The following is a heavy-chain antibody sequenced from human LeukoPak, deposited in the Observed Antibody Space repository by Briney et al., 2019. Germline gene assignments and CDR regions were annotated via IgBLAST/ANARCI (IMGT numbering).Heavy chain of an antibody. V-gene: IGHV3-15*01. CDR1: GFTFSNAW. J-gene: IGHJ4*02. CDR3: TPDIHILMGSGDY. D-gene: IGHD3-9*01. Sequence: GGSLRLSCVASGFTFSNAWMTWVRQGPGTGLEWVGRIKSKVNGGTADHAAPVKGRFTISRDDSQNMLYLQMDSLKTEDTAVYYCTPDIHILMGSGDYWGQGTLVTVSS. CDR2: IKSKVNGGTA.